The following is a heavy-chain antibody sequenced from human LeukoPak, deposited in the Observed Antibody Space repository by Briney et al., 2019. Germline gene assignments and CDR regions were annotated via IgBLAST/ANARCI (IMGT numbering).Heavy chain of an antibody. D-gene: IGHD2-2*01. CDR2: ISYSGTT. Sequence: ETLSLTCTVSGGSVSSYYWSWIRQPPGKGLEWIGYISYSGTTNYNPSLKSRVTISLDTSKNQFSLKLSSVTAADTAVYYCARDNIDSSTISYYFDYWGQGTLVTVSS. CDR1: GGSVSSYY. V-gene: IGHV4-59*02. CDR3: ARDNIDSSTISYYFDY. J-gene: IGHJ4*02.